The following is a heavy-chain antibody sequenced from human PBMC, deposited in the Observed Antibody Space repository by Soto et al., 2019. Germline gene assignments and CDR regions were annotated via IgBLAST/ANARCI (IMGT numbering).Heavy chain of an antibody. CDR3: AQRVDFSSAYNY. D-gene: IGHD3-3*01. V-gene: IGHV2-5*01. CDR2: IYWNDDK. Sequence: SCPTLVNPTQSLTLTCTFSGFSLSGGGVGXAWIRQPPGKALEWLALIYWNDDKRYRPSLKSSLTISKDTSKNQVVLTMTNVDPVDTATYYCAQRVDFSSAYNYWGQGTLVTVSS. CDR1: GFSLSGGGVG. J-gene: IGHJ4*02.